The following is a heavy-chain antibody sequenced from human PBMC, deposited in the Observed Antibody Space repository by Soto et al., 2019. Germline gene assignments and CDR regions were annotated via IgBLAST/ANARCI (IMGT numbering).Heavy chain of an antibody. V-gene: IGHV3-7*01. J-gene: IGHJ4*02. CDR1: RFTFTNYW. CDR2: IKPDGNQI. Sequence: PGGSLRLSCAASRFTFTNYWMSWVRQAPGKGLEWLANIKPDGNQIYYVDSVRGRFTISRDNAKNSVYLQMNSLRAEDTAVYFCARIGYRSSSFDFWGQGTPVTVSS. D-gene: IGHD6-6*01. CDR3: ARIGYRSSSFDF.